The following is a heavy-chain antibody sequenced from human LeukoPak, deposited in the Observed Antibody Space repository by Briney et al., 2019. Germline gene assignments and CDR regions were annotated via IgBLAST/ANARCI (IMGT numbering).Heavy chain of an antibody. V-gene: IGHV1-18*01. Sequence: ASVKVSCKASGYTFTNYGISWVRQAPGQGLEWMGWINNYNGNINYAQNLQGRVTMTTDTSTSTAYMELSSLRSEDTAVYYCARERYSSGWYLVDYWGQGTLVTVSS. CDR3: ARERYSSGWYLVDY. CDR2: INNYNGNI. D-gene: IGHD6-19*01. J-gene: IGHJ4*02. CDR1: GYTFTNYG.